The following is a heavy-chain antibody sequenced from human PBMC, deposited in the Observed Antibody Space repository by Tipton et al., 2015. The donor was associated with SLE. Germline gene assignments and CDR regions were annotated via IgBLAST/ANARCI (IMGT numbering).Heavy chain of an antibody. J-gene: IGHJ2*01. D-gene: IGHD3-10*01. CDR2: IRYDGSNK. CDR3: AKPSGRGVFIYWYFDL. V-gene: IGHV3-30*02. Sequence: SLRLSCAASGFTFSSYAMHWVRQAPGKGLEWVAFIRYDGSNKYYADSVKGRFTISRDNSKNTLYLQMNSLRAEDTAVYYCAKPSGRGVFIYWYFDLWGRGTLVTVSS. CDR1: GFTFSSYA.